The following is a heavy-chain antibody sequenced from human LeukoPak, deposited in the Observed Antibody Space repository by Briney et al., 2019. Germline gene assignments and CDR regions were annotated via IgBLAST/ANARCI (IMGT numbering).Heavy chain of an antibody. J-gene: IGHJ3*02. V-gene: IGHV3-53*01. CDR1: GFTVSSNY. D-gene: IGHD3-22*01. CDR3: AREQHDSSANDAFDI. Sequence: PGGSLRLSCAASGFTVSSNYMSWVRQAPGKGLEWVSVIYSGGSTYYADSVKGRFTISRDNSKNTLYLQMNSLRAKDTAVYYCAREQHDSSANDAFDIWGQGTMVTVSS. CDR2: IYSGGST.